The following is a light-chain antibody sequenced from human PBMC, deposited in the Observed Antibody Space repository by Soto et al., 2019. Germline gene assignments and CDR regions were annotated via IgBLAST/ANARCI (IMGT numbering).Light chain of an antibody. CDR2: DVS. J-gene: IGLJ2*01. V-gene: IGLV2-14*01. Sequence: QSALTQPASVSGSPGQSITISCTGTSSDIGDYNYVSWYQQHPGKAPQLIIYDVSNRPSGVSNRFSGSKSGNMASLTISGLQAEDEADYYCSSYTSSSTLVVFGGGTKLTVL. CDR3: SSYTSSSTLVV. CDR1: SSDIGDYNY.